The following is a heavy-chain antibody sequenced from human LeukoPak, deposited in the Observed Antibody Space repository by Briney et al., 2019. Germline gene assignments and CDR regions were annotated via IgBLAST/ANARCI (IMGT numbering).Heavy chain of an antibody. D-gene: IGHD2-15*01. CDR1: GFTFSSYE. J-gene: IGHJ4*02. CDR3: AKDLSGGSCL. Sequence: GGSLRLSCAASGFTFSSYEMNWVRQAPGKGLEWVSYISSSGSTIYYADSVKGRFTISRDNSKNTLYLQMNSLRAEDTAVYYCAKDLSGGSCLWGQGTLVTVSS. CDR2: ISSSGSTI. V-gene: IGHV3-48*01.